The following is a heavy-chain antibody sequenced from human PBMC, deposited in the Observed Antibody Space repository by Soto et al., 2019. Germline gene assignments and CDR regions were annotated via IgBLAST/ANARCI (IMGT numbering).Heavy chain of an antibody. Sequence: QVQLVQSGAEVKKPGSSVKVSCKASGGTFSSYAISWVRQAPGQGLEWMGGIIPIFGTANYAQKVQGRVTITADESTSTDYMELSSMSSEDTAVDYCARVQDGRRWYGTNDDYYGMAVWGQGTKVTVAS. V-gene: IGHV1-69*12. J-gene: IGHJ6*02. CDR1: GGTFSSYA. CDR3: ARVQDGRRWYGTNDDYYGMAV. D-gene: IGHD6-13*01. CDR2: IIPIFGTA.